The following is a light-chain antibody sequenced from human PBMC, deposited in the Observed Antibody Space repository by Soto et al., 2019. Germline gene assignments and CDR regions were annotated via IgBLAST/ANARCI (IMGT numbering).Light chain of an antibody. J-gene: IGLJ1*01. CDR1: SSDVGSYDL. CDR3: CSYAGGRTYV. Sequence: QSALTQPASVSGSPGQAITFSCTGTSSDVGSYDLVSWYQQHPGKAPKLMIYEGSKRPSGVSNRFSGSKSGNTASLTISGLQAEEEADYYCCSYAGGRTYVFGTGTTVTVL. V-gene: IGLV2-23*01. CDR2: EGS.